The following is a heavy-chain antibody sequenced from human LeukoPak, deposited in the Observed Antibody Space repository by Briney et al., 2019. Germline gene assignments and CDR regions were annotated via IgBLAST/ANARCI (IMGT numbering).Heavy chain of an antibody. D-gene: IGHD1-14*01. Sequence: PSQTLSLTCTVSGGSISSGSYYWSWIRQPAGKGLEWIGRIYTSGSTNYSPSLKSRVTISVDTSKNQFSLKLSSVTAADTAVYYCARGATRNYFDYWGQGTLVTVSS. CDR3: ARGATRNYFDY. V-gene: IGHV4-61*02. CDR2: IYTSGST. J-gene: IGHJ4*02. CDR1: GGSISSGSYY.